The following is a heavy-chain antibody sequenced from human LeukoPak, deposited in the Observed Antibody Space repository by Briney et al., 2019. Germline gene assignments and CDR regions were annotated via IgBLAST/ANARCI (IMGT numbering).Heavy chain of an antibody. CDR1: GFTVSSNY. J-gene: IGHJ3*02. V-gene: IGHV3-53*01. CDR3: ARTLVDYYDSSGYYPSGAFDI. D-gene: IGHD3-22*01. Sequence: GGSLRPSCAASGFTVSSNYMSWVRQAPGKGLEWVSVIYSGGSTYYADSVKGRFTISRDNSKNTLYLQMNSLRAEDTAVYYCARTLVDYYDSSGYYPSGAFDIWGQGTMVTVSS. CDR2: IYSGGST.